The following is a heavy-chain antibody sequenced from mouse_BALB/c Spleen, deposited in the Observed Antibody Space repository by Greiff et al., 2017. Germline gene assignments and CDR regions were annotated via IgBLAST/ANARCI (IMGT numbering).Heavy chain of an antibody. CDR2: IDPENGNT. CDR1: GFNIKDYY. J-gene: IGHJ2*01. V-gene: IGHV14-1*02. CDR3: ARGGRDFDY. D-gene: IGHD3-3*01. Sequence: VQLQQSGAELVRPGALVKLSCKASGFNIKDYYMHWVKQRPEQGLEWIGWIDPENGNTIYDPKFQGKASITADTSSNTAYLQLSSLTSEDTAVYYCARGGRDFDYWGQGTTLTVSS.